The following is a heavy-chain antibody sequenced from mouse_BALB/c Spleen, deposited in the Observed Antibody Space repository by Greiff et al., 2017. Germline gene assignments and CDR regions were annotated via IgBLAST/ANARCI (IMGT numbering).Heavy chain of an antibody. V-gene: IGHV2-9*02. CDR2: IWAGGST. D-gene: IGHD3-1*01. Sequence: QVQLQQSGPGLVAPSQSLSITCTVSGFSLTSYGVHWVRQPPGKGLEWLGVIWAGGSTNYNSALMSRLSISKDNSKSQVFLKMNSLQTDDTAMYYCARESTARATLFAYWGQGTLVTVSA. CDR3: ARESTARATLFAY. J-gene: IGHJ3*01. CDR1: GFSLTSYG.